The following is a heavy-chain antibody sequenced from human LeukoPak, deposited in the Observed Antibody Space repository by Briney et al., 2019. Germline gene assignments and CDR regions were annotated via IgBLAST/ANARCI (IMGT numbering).Heavy chain of an antibody. Sequence: GGSLRLSCAASGFTFSSYAMSWVRQAPGKRLEWVSAISGSGGSTYYADSVKGRFTISRDNSKNTLYLQMNSLRAEDTAVYYCAKTRTAMVSSIDYWGQGTLVTVSS. V-gene: IGHV3-23*01. J-gene: IGHJ4*02. CDR3: AKTRTAMVSSIDY. CDR2: ISGSGGST. CDR1: GFTFSSYA. D-gene: IGHD5-18*01.